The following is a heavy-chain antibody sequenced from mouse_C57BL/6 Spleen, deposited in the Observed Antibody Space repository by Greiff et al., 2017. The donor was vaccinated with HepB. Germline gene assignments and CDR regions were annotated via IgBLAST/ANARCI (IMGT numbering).Heavy chain of an antibody. V-gene: IGHV1-59*01. CDR2: IDPSDSYT. Sequence: QVQLQQSGAELVRPGTSVKLSCKASGYTFTSYWMHWVKQRPGQGLEWIGVIDPSDSYTNYNQKFKGKATLTVDTSSSTAYMQLSSLTSADSAVYYCARTKDGYSRFDYWGQGTTLTVSS. J-gene: IGHJ2*01. CDR3: ARTKDGYSRFDY. D-gene: IGHD2-3*01. CDR1: GYTFTSYW.